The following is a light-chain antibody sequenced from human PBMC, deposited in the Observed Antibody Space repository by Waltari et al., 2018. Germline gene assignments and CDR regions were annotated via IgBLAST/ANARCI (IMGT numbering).Light chain of an antibody. J-gene: IGLJ1*01. Sequence: QSALTQPPSASGSPGQSVTISCTGTSSDVGGYDYVSWYQQHPGKAPKLLLYEVTTRPSGVPDRFSGSKSGNTASLTVSGLQADDEADYYCSSYAGTSTFYVFGTGTEVTVL. V-gene: IGLV2-8*01. CDR2: EVT. CDR1: SSDVGGYDY. CDR3: SSYAGTSTFYV.